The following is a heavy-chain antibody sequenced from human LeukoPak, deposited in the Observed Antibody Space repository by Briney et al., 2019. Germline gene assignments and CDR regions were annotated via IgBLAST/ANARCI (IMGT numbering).Heavy chain of an antibody. J-gene: IGHJ4*02. V-gene: IGHV3-48*01. CDR1: GFMFNNYW. CDR2: INIDSITV. Sequence: GGSLRLSCAASGFMFNNYWMSWVRQAPGKGLEWVSYINIDSITVNYADSVKGRFTISRDNAKNSLYLQMNSLRAEDTAVYYCSTAKFDNWGQGTLVTVSS. CDR3: STAKFDN.